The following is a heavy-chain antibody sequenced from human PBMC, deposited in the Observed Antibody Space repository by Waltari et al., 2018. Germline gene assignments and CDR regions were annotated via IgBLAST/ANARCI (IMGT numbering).Heavy chain of an antibody. CDR2: IIPILGIA. CDR3: AREMPLVAGTTVRWFDP. D-gene: IGHD6-19*01. J-gene: IGHJ5*02. CDR1: GGTFSSYA. V-gene: IGHV1-69*10. Sequence: QVQLVQSGAEVKKPGSSVKVSCKASGGTFSSYAISWVRQAPGQGLEWMGGIIPILGIANYAQKFQGRVTITADKSTSTAYMELSSLRSEDTAVYYCAREMPLVAGTTVRWFDPWGQGTLVTVSS.